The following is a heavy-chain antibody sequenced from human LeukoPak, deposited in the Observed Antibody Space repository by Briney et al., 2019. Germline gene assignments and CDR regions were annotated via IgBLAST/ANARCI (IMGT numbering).Heavy chain of an antibody. CDR2: IYSGGST. J-gene: IGHJ6*02. CDR3: AASGEYYYYGMDV. Sequence: PGGSLRLSCAASGFTVSSNYMSWVRQAPGKGLEWVSVIYSGGSTYYADSVKGRFTISRDNSKNTLYLQMNSLRAEDTAVYYCAASGEYYYYGMDVWGQGTTVTVSS. V-gene: IGHV3-53*01. CDR1: GFTVSSNY.